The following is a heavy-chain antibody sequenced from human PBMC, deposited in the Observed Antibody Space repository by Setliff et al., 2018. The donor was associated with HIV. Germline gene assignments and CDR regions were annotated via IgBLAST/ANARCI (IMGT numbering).Heavy chain of an antibody. D-gene: IGHD3-10*01. CDR1: GFSFSDSY. CDR2: ISRNGDYT. J-gene: IGHJ6*03. Sequence: GESLKISCTASGFSFSDSYMAWIRQAPGKGLEWVSSISRNGDYTIYAGSVKGRFTISRDNAKKSLYLEMNSLGLDDTAVYYCARAEEGALWFGRYYHHMDVWGKGTTVTVSS. V-gene: IGHV3-11*06. CDR3: ARAEEGALWFGRYYHHMDV.